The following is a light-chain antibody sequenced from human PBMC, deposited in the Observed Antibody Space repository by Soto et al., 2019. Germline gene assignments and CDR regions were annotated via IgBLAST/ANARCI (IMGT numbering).Light chain of an antibody. CDR1: QSISST. CDR3: QQYGSSPGIT. V-gene: IGKV3-20*01. CDR2: GAS. J-gene: IGKJ5*01. Sequence: EILMTQSPATLSDSPGERATLSCRASQSISSTLAWYQQKPGQAPRLLIYGASNRATGIPDRFSGSGSGTDFTLTISRLEPEDFAVYYCQQYGSSPGITFGQGTRLEIK.